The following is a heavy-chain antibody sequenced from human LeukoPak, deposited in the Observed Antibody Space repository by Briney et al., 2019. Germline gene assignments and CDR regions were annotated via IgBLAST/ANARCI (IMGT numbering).Heavy chain of an antibody. Sequence: GGSLRLSCAASGFTFSSYAMHWVRQAPGKGLEWVAVISYDGSNKYYADSVKGRFTISRDNSKNTLYLQMNSLRAEDTAVYYCAKDRSYYDYVWGSYRSAEGYYFDYWGQGTLVTVSS. J-gene: IGHJ4*02. CDR3: AKDRSYYDYVWGSYRSAEGYYFDY. D-gene: IGHD3-16*02. V-gene: IGHV3-30*04. CDR2: ISYDGSNK. CDR1: GFTFSSYA.